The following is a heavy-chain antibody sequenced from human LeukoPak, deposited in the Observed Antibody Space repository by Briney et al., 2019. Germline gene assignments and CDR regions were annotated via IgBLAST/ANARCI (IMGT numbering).Heavy chain of an antibody. CDR2: ISGSGGST. J-gene: IGHJ4*02. Sequence: GGSLRLSCAASGFTFSSYAMGWVRQTPGKGLEWVSAISGSGGSTYYADSVKGRFTISRDNSKNTLYLQMNSLTVDDTAVYYCALRKGATSFDYWGQGTLVTVSS. CDR3: ALRKGATSFDY. D-gene: IGHD1-26*01. CDR1: GFTFSSYA. V-gene: IGHV3-23*01.